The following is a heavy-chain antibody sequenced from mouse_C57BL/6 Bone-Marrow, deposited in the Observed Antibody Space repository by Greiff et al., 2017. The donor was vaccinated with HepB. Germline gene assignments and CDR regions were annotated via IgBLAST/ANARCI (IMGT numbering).Heavy chain of an antibody. V-gene: IGHV1-26*01. CDR1: GYTFTDYY. D-gene: IGHD2-4*01. CDR2: INPNNGGT. Sequence: EVQLQQSGPELVKPGASVKISCKASGYTFTDYYMNWVKQSHGKSLEWIGDINPNNGGTSYNQKFKGKATLTVDKSSSTAYMELRSLTSEDSAVYYGARGAGIYYDYDEGVDYCGQGTSVTVSS. J-gene: IGHJ4*01. CDR3: ARGAGIYYDYDEGVDY.